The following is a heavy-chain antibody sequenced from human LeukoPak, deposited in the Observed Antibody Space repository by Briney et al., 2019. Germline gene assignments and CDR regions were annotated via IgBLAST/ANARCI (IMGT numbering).Heavy chain of an antibody. V-gene: IGHV3-23*01. Sequence: PGGSLRLSCAASGFTFSSYAMSWVRQAPGKGLEWVSGISGSAGGTFYSDSVRGRFTISRDSPKNTLYLQMNSLRVEDTAVYYCTKDPLDYWGQGTLVTVSS. CDR2: ISGSAGGT. J-gene: IGHJ4*02. CDR1: GFTFSSYA. CDR3: TKDPLDY.